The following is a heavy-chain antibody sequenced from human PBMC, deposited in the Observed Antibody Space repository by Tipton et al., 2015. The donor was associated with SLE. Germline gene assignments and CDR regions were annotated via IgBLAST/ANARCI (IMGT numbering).Heavy chain of an antibody. CDR3: AQEREGY. V-gene: IGHV4-39*07. CDR2: IYYSGST. D-gene: IGHD1-1*01. J-gene: IGHJ4*02. CDR1: GGSISSGSYY. Sequence: TLSLTCTVSGGSISSGSYYWSWIRQPPGKGPEWIGSIYYSGSTYYNPSLKSRVTISVDTSKNQFSLKLSSVTAADTAVYYCAQEREGYWGQGTLVTVSS.